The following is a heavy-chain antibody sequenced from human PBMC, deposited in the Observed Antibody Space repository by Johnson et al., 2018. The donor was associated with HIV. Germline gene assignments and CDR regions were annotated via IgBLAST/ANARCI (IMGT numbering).Heavy chain of an antibody. CDR1: GFTFSSYA. V-gene: IGHV3-30*04. Sequence: QVQLVESGGGVVQPGRSLRLSCAASGFTFSSYAMHWVRQAPGKGLEWVAVISSDGSSTSYADSVTGRFTISSDNAKNTLYLQMNSLRAEDTAVYYCARDGYCSGGSCYSGDRLDAFDIWGQGTMVTVSS. D-gene: IGHD2-15*01. CDR2: ISSDGSST. J-gene: IGHJ3*02. CDR3: ARDGYCSGGSCYSGDRLDAFDI.